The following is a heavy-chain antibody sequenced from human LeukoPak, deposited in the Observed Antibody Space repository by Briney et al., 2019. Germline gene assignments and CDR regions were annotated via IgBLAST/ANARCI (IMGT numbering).Heavy chain of an antibody. Sequence: SSETLSLTCTVSGGSISSRNYYWGWIRQPPGKGLEWIGSIYYSGSTYDNPSLKSRVTISVDTSKNQFSLKLSSVTAADTAVYYCARLAAAGISPDYWGQGTLVTVSS. CDR3: ARLAAAGISPDY. V-gene: IGHV4-39*01. J-gene: IGHJ4*02. D-gene: IGHD6-13*01. CDR1: GGSISSRNYY. CDR2: IYYSGST.